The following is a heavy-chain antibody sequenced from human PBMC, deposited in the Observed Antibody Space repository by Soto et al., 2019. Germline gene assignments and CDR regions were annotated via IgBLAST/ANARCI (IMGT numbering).Heavy chain of an antibody. D-gene: IGHD6-13*01. CDR3: ARALAAADSWANWFDP. V-gene: IGHV1-69*13. Sequence: ASVKVSCKASVGTFSRYAISWVRQAPGQGLEWMGGIIPMFGTANYAQKFQGRVTITADESTSTAYMELSSLRSEDTAVYYCARALAAADSWANWFDPWGQGTLVTVSS. CDR2: IIPMFGTA. CDR1: VGTFSRYA. J-gene: IGHJ5*02.